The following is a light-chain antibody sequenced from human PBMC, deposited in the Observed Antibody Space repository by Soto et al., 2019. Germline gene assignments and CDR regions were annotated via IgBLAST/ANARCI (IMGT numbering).Light chain of an antibody. CDR2: EGS. J-gene: IGLJ2*01. CDR1: SSDVGRYNL. CDR3: CSYAGSSTLV. Sequence: QSALTQPASVSGSPGQSITISCTGTSSDVGRYNLVSWYQQYPGKAPKLMIYEGSKRPSGVSNRFSGSKSGNTASLTISGLQAEDEADYYCCSYAGSSTLVFGGGTKLTVL. V-gene: IGLV2-23*01.